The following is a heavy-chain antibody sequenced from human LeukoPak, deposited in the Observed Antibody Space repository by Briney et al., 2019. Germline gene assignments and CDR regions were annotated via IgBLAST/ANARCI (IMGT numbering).Heavy chain of an antibody. V-gene: IGHV4-39*01. J-gene: IGHJ5*02. CDR1: GGSISSSSYY. Sequence: PSETLSLTCTVSGGSISSSSYYWGWIRQPPGKGLEWIGSIYYSGSTYYNPSLKSRVTISVDTSKNQFSLKLSSETAADTAVYYCARQGSGSYYPNWFDPWGQGTLVTVSS. D-gene: IGHD1-26*01. CDR3: ARQGSGSYYPNWFDP. CDR2: IYYSGST.